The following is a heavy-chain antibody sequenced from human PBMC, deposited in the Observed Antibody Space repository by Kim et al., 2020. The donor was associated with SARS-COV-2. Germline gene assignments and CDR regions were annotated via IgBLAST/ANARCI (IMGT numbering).Heavy chain of an antibody. D-gene: IGHD6-13*01. J-gene: IGHJ4*02. CDR2: IYYSGST. Sequence: SETLSLTCTVSGGSISSSSYYWGWIRQPPGKGLEWIGSIYYSGSTYYNPSLKSRVTISVDTSKNQFSLKLSSVTAADTAVYYCARSCIAAAGPFDYWGQG. CDR3: ARSCIAAAGPFDY. V-gene: IGHV4-39*07. CDR1: GGSISSSSYY.